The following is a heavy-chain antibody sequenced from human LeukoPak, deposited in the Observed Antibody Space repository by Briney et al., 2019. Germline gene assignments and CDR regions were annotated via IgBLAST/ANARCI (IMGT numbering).Heavy chain of an antibody. Sequence: GGSLRLSCAASGFTFSSYAMHWVCQAPGKGLEWVAVISYDGSNKYYADSVKGRFTISRDNSKNTVYLQMNSLRAEDTALYYCARDYYGSGSYGYFDHWGQGTLVTVSS. V-gene: IGHV3-30-3*01. CDR1: GFTFSSYA. D-gene: IGHD3-10*01. CDR3: ARDYYGSGSYGYFDH. J-gene: IGHJ4*02. CDR2: ISYDGSNK.